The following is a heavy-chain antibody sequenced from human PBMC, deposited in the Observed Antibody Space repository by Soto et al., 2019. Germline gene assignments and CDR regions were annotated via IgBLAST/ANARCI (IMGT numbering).Heavy chain of an antibody. D-gene: IGHD1-26*01. CDR3: AREQISGSYYYYYGMDV. CDR1: GFTFSDYY. CDR2: ISSSGSTI. J-gene: IGHJ6*02. Sequence: GGSLRLSCAASGFTFSDYYMSWIRPAPGKGLEWVSYISSSGSTIYYADSVKGRFTISRDNDKNSRYLQMNSLRAEDTAVYYCAREQISGSYYYYYGMDVLGQGTTVTGYS. V-gene: IGHV3-11*01.